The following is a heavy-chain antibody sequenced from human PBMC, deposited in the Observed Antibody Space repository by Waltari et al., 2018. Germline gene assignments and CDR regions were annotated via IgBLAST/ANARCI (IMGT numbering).Heavy chain of an antibody. CDR1: GGTFSSYT. Sequence: QVQLVQSGAEVKKPGSSVKVSCKASGGTFSSYTISWVRQAPGQGLEWMGRINPILGVANYAQKFQGRVTITADKSTSTAYMELSSLRSEDTAVYYCATVDTAEDYWGQGTLVTVSS. CDR2: INPILGVA. J-gene: IGHJ4*02. V-gene: IGHV1-69*02. D-gene: IGHD5-18*01. CDR3: ATVDTAEDY.